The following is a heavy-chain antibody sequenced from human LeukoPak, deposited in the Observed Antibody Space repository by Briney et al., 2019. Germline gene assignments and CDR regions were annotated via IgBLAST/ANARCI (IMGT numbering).Heavy chain of an antibody. CDR3: AKGRILVGATDFDY. V-gene: IGHV3-30*18. CDR1: GFTFSDYS. D-gene: IGHD1-26*01. J-gene: IGHJ4*02. Sequence: GGSLRLSCAASGFTFSDYSMNWVRQAPGKGLEWVAVISYDGSNKYYADSVKGRFTISRDNSKNTLYLQMNSLRAEDTAVYYCAKGRILVGATDFDYWGQGTLVTVSS. CDR2: ISYDGSNK.